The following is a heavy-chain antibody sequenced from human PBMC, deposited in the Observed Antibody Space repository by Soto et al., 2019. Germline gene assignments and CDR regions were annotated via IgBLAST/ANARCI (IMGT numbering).Heavy chain of an antibody. V-gene: IGHV1-24*01. CDR2: FDPEDGET. Sequence: ASVKVSCKVSGYTLTELSMHWVRQAPGKGLEWMGGFDPEDGETIYAQKFQGRVTMTEDTSTDTAYMELSSLRSEDTAVYYCATVLPVGFLEWLSHFDYWGQGTLVTVSS. J-gene: IGHJ4*02. CDR1: GYTLTELS. D-gene: IGHD3-3*01. CDR3: ATVLPVGFLEWLSHFDY.